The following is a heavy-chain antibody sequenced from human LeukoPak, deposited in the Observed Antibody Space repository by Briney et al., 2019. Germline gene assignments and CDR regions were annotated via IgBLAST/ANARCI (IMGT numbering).Heavy chain of an antibody. V-gene: IGHV3-30*18. D-gene: IGHD2-21*02. J-gene: IGHJ4*02. Sequence: VQPGRSLILSCAASGFTFSSYGMHWVRQAPGKGLEWVAFIAYDGRTKYYADSVNGRFSISRDNSKNTLYLQMNSLRAEDTAVYYCAKAGHCGGDCYSIMDYWGQGTLVTVSS. CDR3: AKAGHCGGDCYSIMDY. CDR2: IAYDGRTK. CDR1: GFTFSSYG.